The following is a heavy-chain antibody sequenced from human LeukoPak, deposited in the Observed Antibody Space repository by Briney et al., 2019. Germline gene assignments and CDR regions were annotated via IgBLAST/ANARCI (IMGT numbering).Heavy chain of an antibody. Sequence: ASVKVSCKASGYTFTSYDINWVRQATGQGLEWMGWMNPNSGNTGYAQRFQGRVTMTRNTSISTAYMELSSLRSEDTAVYYCARDGSGWFGDQEDYWGQGTLVTVSS. CDR1: GYTFTSYD. V-gene: IGHV1-8*01. CDR2: MNPNSGNT. D-gene: IGHD6-19*01. CDR3: ARDGSGWFGDQEDY. J-gene: IGHJ4*02.